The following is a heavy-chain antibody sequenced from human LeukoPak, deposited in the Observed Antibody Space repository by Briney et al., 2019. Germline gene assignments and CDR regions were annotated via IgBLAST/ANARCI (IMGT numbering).Heavy chain of an antibody. J-gene: IGHJ3*02. D-gene: IGHD1-26*01. CDR3: ARESGGDLGEAFDI. CDR1: GFTFSSYS. CDR2: ISSSSTI. Sequence: PGGSLRLSCAASGFTFSSYSMNWVRQAPGKGLEWVSYISSSSTIYYADSVKGRFTISRDNAKNSLYLQLNSLRAEDTAVYYCARESGGDLGEAFDIWGQGTMVTVS. V-gene: IGHV3-48*01.